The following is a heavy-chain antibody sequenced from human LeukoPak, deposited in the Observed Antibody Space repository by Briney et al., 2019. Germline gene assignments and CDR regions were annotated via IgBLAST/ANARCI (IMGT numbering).Heavy chain of an antibody. D-gene: IGHD6-19*01. V-gene: IGHV3-23*01. CDR3: AKENSGWTGDYFDY. Sequence: GGSLRLSCTASGFTFSSYAMSWVRQAPGKGLEWVSAISAKGGSTYYADSVKGRFTISRDNSKITLYLQMNSLRAEDTAVYYCAKENSGWTGDYFDYWGQGTLVTVSS. J-gene: IGHJ4*02. CDR2: ISAKGGST. CDR1: GFTFSSYA.